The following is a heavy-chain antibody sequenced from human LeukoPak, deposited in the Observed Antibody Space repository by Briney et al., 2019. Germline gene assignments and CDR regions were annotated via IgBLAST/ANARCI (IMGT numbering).Heavy chain of an antibody. J-gene: IGHJ5*02. Sequence: GESLKISFQGSGYRFTTYWIAWVRQMPGKGLEWMGIIYPGGSDIRYSPSFQGQVTISADKSISTAYLQWSSLKASDTAMYYCARRGYCNSTSCYRWFDPWGQGTLVTVSS. CDR1: GYRFTTYW. V-gene: IGHV5-51*01. D-gene: IGHD2-2*01. CDR3: ARRGYCNSTSCYRWFDP. CDR2: IYPGGSDI.